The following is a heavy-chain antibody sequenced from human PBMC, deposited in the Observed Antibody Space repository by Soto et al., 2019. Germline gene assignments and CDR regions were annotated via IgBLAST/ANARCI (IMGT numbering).Heavy chain of an antibody. J-gene: IGHJ4*02. V-gene: IGHV4-4*08. CDR3: ARGATGYSSSWYRY. CDR1: GGSISSYY. Sequence: QVQLQESGPGLVKPSETLSLTCTVSGGSISSYYWSWIRQPPGKGLEWIGYIYNSGSTNYNPSLKSRVTISVDTSKNQFSLKLRSVAAADTAVYYCARGATGYSSSWYRYWGQGTLVTVSS. D-gene: IGHD6-13*01. CDR2: IYNSGST.